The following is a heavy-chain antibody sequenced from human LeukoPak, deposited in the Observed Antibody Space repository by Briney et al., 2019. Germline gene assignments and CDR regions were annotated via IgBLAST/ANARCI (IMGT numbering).Heavy chain of an antibody. J-gene: IGHJ5*02. CDR3: AKDLRGYYDSSGYNNWSDP. V-gene: IGHV3-23*01. D-gene: IGHD3-22*01. CDR1: GFTFSSYA. CDR2: ISGSGGST. Sequence: GGSLRLSCAASGFTFSSYAMSWVRQAPGKGLEWVSAISGSGGSTYYADSVKGRFTISRDNSKNTLYLQMNSLRAEDTAVYYCAKDLRGYYDSSGYNNWSDPWGQGTLVTVSS.